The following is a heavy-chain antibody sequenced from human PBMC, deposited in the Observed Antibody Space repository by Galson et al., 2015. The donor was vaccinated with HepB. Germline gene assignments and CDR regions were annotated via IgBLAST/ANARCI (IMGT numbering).Heavy chain of an antibody. CDR3: ATGPHGATTEAGAYFDY. CDR1: GYTLTELS. J-gene: IGHJ4*02. V-gene: IGHV1-24*01. D-gene: IGHD1-26*01. CDR2: FDPEDGET. Sequence: SVKVSCKVSGYTLTELSMHWVRQAPGKGLEWMGGFDPEDGETIYAQKFQGRVTMTEDTSTDTAYMELSSLRSEDTAVYYCATGPHGATTEAGAYFDYWGQGTLVTVSS.